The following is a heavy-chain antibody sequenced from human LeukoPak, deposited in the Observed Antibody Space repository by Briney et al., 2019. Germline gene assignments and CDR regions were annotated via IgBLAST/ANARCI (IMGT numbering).Heavy chain of an antibody. V-gene: IGHV3-74*01. J-gene: IGHJ4*02. Sequence: GGSLRLSCVASGFTFSSHWVRWVRQVPGKGLVWVSRINGDGSSTNYADSVKGRFTISRDNAKNTLYLQMNSLTIEDTAVYYCASPETGGFFDYWGQGTLVTVAS. CDR1: GFTFSSHW. CDR2: INGDGSST. CDR3: ASPETGGFFDY. D-gene: IGHD7-27*01.